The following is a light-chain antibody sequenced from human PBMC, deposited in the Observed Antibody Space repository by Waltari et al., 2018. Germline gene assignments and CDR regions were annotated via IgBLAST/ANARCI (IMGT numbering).Light chain of an antibody. CDR2: GAS. J-gene: IGKJ3*01. CDR3: QHYGPSPQGT. CDR1: QRISDTY. V-gene: IGKV3-20*01. Sequence: EFVLTQSPGPLSLSPGERATLSGRARQRISDTYLGWYQQRPGQAPRLPIYGASSRATGIPDRFSGSGSGTDFTLTISRLEPEDFAVYYCQHYGPSPQGTFGPGTRLDI.